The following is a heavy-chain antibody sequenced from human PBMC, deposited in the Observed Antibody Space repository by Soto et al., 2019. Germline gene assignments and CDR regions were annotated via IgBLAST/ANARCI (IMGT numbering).Heavy chain of an antibody. CDR2: IYYSGST. CDR1: GGSISSSSYY. V-gene: IGHV4-39*01. D-gene: IGHD2-15*01. Sequence: QLQLQESGPGLVKPSETLSLTCTVSGGSISSSSYYWGWIRQPPGKGLEWIGSIYYSGSTYYNPSLKSRVPISVDTSKNQFSLKLGSVTAADTAVYYCASHSGYCSGGSCYSPAWFDPWGQGTLVTVSS. CDR3: ASHSGYCSGGSCYSPAWFDP. J-gene: IGHJ5*02.